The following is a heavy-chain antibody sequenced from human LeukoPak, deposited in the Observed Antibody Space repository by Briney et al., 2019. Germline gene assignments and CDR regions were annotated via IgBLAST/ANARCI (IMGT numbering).Heavy chain of an antibody. V-gene: IGHV3-30*18. CDR1: GFTFSNYG. CDR3: AKGVVAATNAAYYGMDV. CDR2: ISYDESDK. J-gene: IGHJ6*02. Sequence: PGGSLRLSCAASGFTFSNYGMHWVRQAPGKGLEWVAVISYDESDKYYADSVKGRFTISRDNSKNTLYLQMNSLRPEDTAVYYCAKGVVAATNAAYYGMDVWGQGTTVPVSS. D-gene: IGHD2-15*01.